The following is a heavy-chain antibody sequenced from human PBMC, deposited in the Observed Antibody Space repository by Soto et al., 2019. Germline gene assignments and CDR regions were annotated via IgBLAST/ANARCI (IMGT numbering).Heavy chain of an antibody. CDR1: GGTFSSYA. V-gene: IGHV1-69*01. D-gene: IGHD3-3*01. CDR2: IIPIFGTA. CDR3: ARGGDFWSTGSYWYFDL. Sequence: QVQLVQSGAEVKKPGSSVKVSCKASGGTFSSYAISWVRQAPGQGLEWMGGIIPIFGTANYAQKFQGRVTITEDESTSTAYMELSSLRSEDTAVYYCARGGDFWSTGSYWYFDLWGRGTLVTVSS. J-gene: IGHJ2*01.